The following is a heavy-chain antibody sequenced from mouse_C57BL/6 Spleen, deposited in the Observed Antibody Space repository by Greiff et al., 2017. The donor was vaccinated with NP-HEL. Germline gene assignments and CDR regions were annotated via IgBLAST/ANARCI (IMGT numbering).Heavy chain of an antibody. Sequence: QVQLQQSGAELVKPGASVKLSCKASGYTFTSYWMHWVKQRPGQGLEWIGMIHPNSGSTNYNEKFKSKATLTVDKSSSTAYMQLSSLTSEDSAVYYCAGYYSNPAWFAYWGQGTLVTVSA. CDR3: AGYYSNPAWFAY. D-gene: IGHD2-5*01. J-gene: IGHJ3*01. V-gene: IGHV1-64*01. CDR1: GYTFTSYW. CDR2: IHPNSGST.